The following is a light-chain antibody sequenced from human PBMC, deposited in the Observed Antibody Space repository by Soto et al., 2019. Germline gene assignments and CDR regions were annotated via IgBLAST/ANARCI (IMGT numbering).Light chain of an antibody. CDR2: GAS. Sequence: EIVMTQSPATLSVSPGERATLSCRASQSVSSNLAWYQQKPGQAPRLLIYGASTRATGIPARFSGRGSGTDFTLTISSLEPEDSAVYYCQQRSNWPLTFGGGTKVEI. CDR3: QQRSNWPLT. V-gene: IGKV3-15*01. J-gene: IGKJ4*01. CDR1: QSVSSN.